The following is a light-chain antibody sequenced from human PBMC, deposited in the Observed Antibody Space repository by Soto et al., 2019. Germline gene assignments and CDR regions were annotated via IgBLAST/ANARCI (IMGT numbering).Light chain of an antibody. CDR3: CSYAGSYTWV. CDR1: SSDVGDYNY. J-gene: IGLJ3*02. CDR2: AVN. Sequence: QSALTQPRSVSGSPGQSVTISCTGTSSDVGDYNYVSWYQQHPGKAPKLLIYAVNMRPSGVPDRFSGSKSGNTASLTISGLQAEDEADYSCCSYAGSYTWVFGGGTKVTVL. V-gene: IGLV2-11*01.